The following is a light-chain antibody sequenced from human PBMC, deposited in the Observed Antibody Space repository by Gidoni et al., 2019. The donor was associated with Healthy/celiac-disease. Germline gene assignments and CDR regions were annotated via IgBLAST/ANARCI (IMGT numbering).Light chain of an antibody. V-gene: IGKV3-20*01. CDR1: QSGSSSY. J-gene: IGKJ2*01. CDR2: GAS. Sequence: EIVLTQSPGPLSLSPGDRATLPCRASQSGSSSYFAWYQQKPGQAPRLLIYGASSRATGIQHRFSGSGSGTDFTLTISRLEPEDFAVYYCQHYGSSPYTFGQGTKLEIK. CDR3: QHYGSSPYT.